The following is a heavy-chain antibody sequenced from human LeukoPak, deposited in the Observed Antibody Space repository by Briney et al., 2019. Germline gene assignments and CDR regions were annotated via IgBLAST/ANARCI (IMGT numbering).Heavy chain of an antibody. V-gene: IGHV3-23*01. Sequence: GGSLRLSCAASGFTFSNYGMSWVRQAPGKGLEWVSTISGSGDSTYYGDSVKGRFTISRDNSKNTLYLQMNSLRADDTSVYYCAKNITYYYESSGSDWGQGTLVTVSS. J-gene: IGHJ4*02. D-gene: IGHD3-22*01. CDR1: GFTFSNYG. CDR3: AKNITYYYESSGSD. CDR2: ISGSGDST.